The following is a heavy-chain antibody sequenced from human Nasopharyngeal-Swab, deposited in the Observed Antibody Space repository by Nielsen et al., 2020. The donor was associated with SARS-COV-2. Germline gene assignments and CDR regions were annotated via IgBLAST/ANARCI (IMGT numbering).Heavy chain of an antibody. V-gene: IGHV1-69*04. D-gene: IGHD6-13*01. CDR3: ARGNEGAAAGTGYYYYGMDV. Sequence: SVKVSCKASGGTFSSYAISWVRQAPGQGLEWMGRIIPILGIANYAQKFQGRVTITADKSTSTAYMELSSMRSEDTAVYYCARGNEGAAAGTGYYYYGMDVWGQGTTVTVSS. CDR1: GGTFSSYA. CDR2: IIPILGIA. J-gene: IGHJ6*02.